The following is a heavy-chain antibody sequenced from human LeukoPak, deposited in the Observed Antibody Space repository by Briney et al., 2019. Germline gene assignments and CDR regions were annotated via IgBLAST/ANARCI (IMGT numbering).Heavy chain of an antibody. CDR3: ARDWELLTYWYFDL. CDR2: IYHSGST. J-gene: IGHJ2*01. Sequence: SETLSLTCTVSGYSISNGYYWGWIRQPPGKGLEWIGSIYHSGSTYYNPSLKSRVTISVDTSKNQFSLKLSSVTAADTAVYYCARDWELLTYWYFDLWGRGTLVTVSS. V-gene: IGHV4-38-2*02. D-gene: IGHD1-26*01. CDR1: GYSISNGYY.